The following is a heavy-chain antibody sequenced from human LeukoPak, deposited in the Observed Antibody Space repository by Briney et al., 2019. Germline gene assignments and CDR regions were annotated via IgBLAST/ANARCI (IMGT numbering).Heavy chain of an antibody. J-gene: IGHJ6*03. CDR2: IYTSVST. Sequence: SETLSLTCTVSGGSISTYYWSWIRQPAGKGLEWIGRIYTSVSTNYNPSLKGRVTMSVDTSKTQFSLKLSSVTAADTAVSYCARESDTRAFYYMDVWGKGTTVTVSS. CDR3: ARESDTRAFYYMDV. D-gene: IGHD5-18*01. V-gene: IGHV4-4*07. CDR1: GGSISTYY.